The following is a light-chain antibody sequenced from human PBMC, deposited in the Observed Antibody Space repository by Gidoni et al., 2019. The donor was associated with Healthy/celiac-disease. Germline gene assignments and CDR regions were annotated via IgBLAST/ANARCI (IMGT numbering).Light chain of an antibody. CDR3: QQYGSSSWT. CDR2: GAS. J-gene: IGKJ1*01. V-gene: IGKV3-20*01. CDR1: QSVSSSY. Sequence: EIVLTQSPGTLSLSPGERATLPCRANQSVSSSYLAWYQQKPGHAPRLLIYGASSRATGIPDMFSGSGSGTDFTLTISILETEKFAVYYCQQYGSSSWTFAHXAKVEIK.